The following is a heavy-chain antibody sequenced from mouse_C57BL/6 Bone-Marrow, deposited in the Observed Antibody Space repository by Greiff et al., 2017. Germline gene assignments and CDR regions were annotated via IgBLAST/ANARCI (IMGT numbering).Heavy chain of an antibody. CDR2: IYPRSGYT. Sequence: QVQLQQSGAELARPGASVKLSCKASGYTFTSYGISWVKQRTGQGLEWIGEIYPRSGYTYYNEKFKGKATLTADKSSSTAYMELRSLTSEDSAVYFCAREGDYYGPAWFAYWGQGTLVTVSA. V-gene: IGHV1-81*01. J-gene: IGHJ3*01. D-gene: IGHD1-1*01. CDR1: GYTFTSYG. CDR3: AREGDYYGPAWFAY.